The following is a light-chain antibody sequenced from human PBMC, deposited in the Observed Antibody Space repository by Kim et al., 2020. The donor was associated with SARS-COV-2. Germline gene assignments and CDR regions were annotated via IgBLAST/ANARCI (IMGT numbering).Light chain of an antibody. CDR1: HSIGSS. CDR2: KAS. Sequence: DIQMTQSPSVLSASVGDRVTITCRASHSIGSSLAWYQQKPGKAPKLLIYKASYLETGVPSRFSGSESGAEFTLTINSLQPDDFATYYCQQYNTYSTFGQGTKVDIK. J-gene: IGKJ1*01. V-gene: IGKV1-5*03. CDR3: QQYNTYST.